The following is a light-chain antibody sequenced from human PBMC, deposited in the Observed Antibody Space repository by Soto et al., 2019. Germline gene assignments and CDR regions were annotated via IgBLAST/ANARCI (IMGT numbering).Light chain of an antibody. CDR2: RNN. J-gene: IGLJ1*01. V-gene: IGLV1-47*01. Sequence: QAVVTQPTSASGTPGQRVTISCSGSSSNIGSNYVYWYQQLPGTAPKLIIYRNNQRPSGVPDRFSGSKSGTSASLAISGLRSEDEADYYCAAWDDSLSGFYVFGTGTKLTVL. CDR3: AAWDDSLSGFYV. CDR1: SSNIGSNY.